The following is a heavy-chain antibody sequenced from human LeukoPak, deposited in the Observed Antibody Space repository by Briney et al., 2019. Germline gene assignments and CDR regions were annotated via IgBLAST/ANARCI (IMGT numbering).Heavy chain of an antibody. D-gene: IGHD3-9*01. J-gene: IGHJ4*02. CDR2: IKQDGSEK. V-gene: IGHV3-7*03. Sequence: GGSLRLSCAASGFTFSSYAMHWVRQAPGKGLEWVANIKQDGSEKYYVDSVKGRFTISRDNAKNSLYLQMNSLRAEDTAVYYCARDPGLRYFDWTMSGYFDYWGQGTLVTVSS. CDR3: ARDPGLRYFDWTMSGYFDY. CDR1: GFTFSSYA.